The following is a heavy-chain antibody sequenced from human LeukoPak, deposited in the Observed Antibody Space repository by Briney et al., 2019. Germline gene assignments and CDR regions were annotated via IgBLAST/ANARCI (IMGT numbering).Heavy chain of an antibody. V-gene: IGHV3-30-3*01. Sequence: GRSLRLSCAASIFTFSSYAMHWVRQAPGKGLEWVAVISYDGSNKYYADSVKGRFTISRDNSKNTLYLQMNSLRAEDTAVYYCAGNRWLQRYYFDYWGQGTLVTVSS. J-gene: IGHJ4*02. CDR1: IFTFSSYA. CDR2: ISYDGSNK. CDR3: AGNRWLQRYYFDY. D-gene: IGHD5-24*01.